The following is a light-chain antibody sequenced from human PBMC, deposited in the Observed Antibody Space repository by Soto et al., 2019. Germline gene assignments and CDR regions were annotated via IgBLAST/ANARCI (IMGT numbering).Light chain of an antibody. Sequence: DIQMTQSPSSLSASVGDSVTITCQASQDIKNYVNWYQQKPGKAPKLLIYDASKLETGVPSRFSGSGSGTTFTFTITSLQAEDFATYYCQQYNNLPPNTFGQGTRLEIK. J-gene: IGKJ2*01. CDR2: DAS. V-gene: IGKV1-33*01. CDR1: QDIKNY. CDR3: QQYNNLPPNT.